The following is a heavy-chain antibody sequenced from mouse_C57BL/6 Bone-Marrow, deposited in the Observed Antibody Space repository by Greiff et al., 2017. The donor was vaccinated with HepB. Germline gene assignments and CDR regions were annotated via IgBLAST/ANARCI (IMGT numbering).Heavy chain of an antibody. CDR1: GYTFTSYW. Sequence: QVQLQQPGAELVKPGASVKLSCKASGYTFTSYWMHWVKQRPGQGLEWIGMIHPNSGSTNYNEKFKSKATLTVDKSSSTAYMQLSSLTSEDSAVYDCARWDYGSSSWFAYWGQGTLVTVSA. CDR2: IHPNSGST. J-gene: IGHJ3*01. CDR3: ARWDYGSSSWFAY. V-gene: IGHV1-64*01. D-gene: IGHD1-1*01.